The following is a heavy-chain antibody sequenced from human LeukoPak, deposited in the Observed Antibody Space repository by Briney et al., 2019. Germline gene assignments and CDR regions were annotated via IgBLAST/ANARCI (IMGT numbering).Heavy chain of an antibody. D-gene: IGHD6-13*01. CDR1: GGSISSYY. CDR2: IYTSGST. V-gene: IGHV4-4*07. CDR3: ARLAAAGSGGYFDY. J-gene: IGHJ4*02. Sequence: SETLSLTCTVSGGSISSYYWTWIRQPPGRGLEWIGRIYTSGSTNYNPSLKSRVTMSVDTSKNQFSLKLSSVTAADTAVYYCARLAAAGSGGYFDYWGQGTLVTVSS.